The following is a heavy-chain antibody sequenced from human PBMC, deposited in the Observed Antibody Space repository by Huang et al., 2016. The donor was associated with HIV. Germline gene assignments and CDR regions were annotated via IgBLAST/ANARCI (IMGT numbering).Heavy chain of an antibody. D-gene: IGHD1-1*01. Sequence: QVELVQSGAEVKRPGASVRVSCKAAGYIFTKYGINWVRQAPGQGLEWMGWISAYKCNTNYAEKCQGRVTLTRDTSATTAYMELRDVTSADTAVYYCARDHWYPLQNWFDLWGQGTLVTVSS. CDR3: ARDHWYPLQNWFDL. V-gene: IGHV1-18*01. CDR1: GYIFTKYG. J-gene: IGHJ5*01. CDR2: ISAYKCNT.